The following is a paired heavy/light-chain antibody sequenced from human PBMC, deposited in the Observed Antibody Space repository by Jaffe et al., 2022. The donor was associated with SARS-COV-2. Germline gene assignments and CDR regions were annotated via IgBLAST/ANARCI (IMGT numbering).Heavy chain of an antibody. Sequence: QVQLVESGGGVVQPGRSLRLSCAASGFTFSSYAMHWVRQAPGKGLEWVAVISYDGSNKYYADSVKGRFTISRDNSKNTLYLQMNSLRAEDTAVYYCAREVVVAAPYSAYYYYGMDVWGQGTTVTVSS. CDR3: AREVVVAAPYSAYYYYGMDV. J-gene: IGHJ6*02. V-gene: IGHV3-30-3*01. CDR1: GFTFSSYA. D-gene: IGHD2-15*01. CDR2: ISYDGSNK.
Light chain of an antibody. J-gene: IGKJ2*01. CDR1: QSISSY. V-gene: IGKV1-39*01. Sequence: DIQMTQSPSSLSASVGDRVTITCRASQSISSYLNWYQQKPGKAPKLLIYAASSLQSGVPSRFSGSGSGTDFTLTISSLQPEDFATYYCQQSYSTPQYTFGQGTKLEIK. CDR3: QQSYSTPQYT. CDR2: AAS.